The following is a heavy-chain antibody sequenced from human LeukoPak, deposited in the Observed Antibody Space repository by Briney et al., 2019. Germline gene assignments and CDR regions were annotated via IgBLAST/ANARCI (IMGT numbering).Heavy chain of an antibody. Sequence: ASVKVSCKASGYTFTGYYMHWVRQAPGQGLEWMGWINPNSGGTNYAQKFQGRVTMTRDTSISTAYMELSRLRSDDTAVYYCARASKKYSGGLYYFDYWGQGTLVTVSS. J-gene: IGHJ4*02. D-gene: IGHD6-6*01. V-gene: IGHV1-2*02. CDR1: GYTFTGYY. CDR3: ARASKKYSGGLYYFDY. CDR2: INPNSGGT.